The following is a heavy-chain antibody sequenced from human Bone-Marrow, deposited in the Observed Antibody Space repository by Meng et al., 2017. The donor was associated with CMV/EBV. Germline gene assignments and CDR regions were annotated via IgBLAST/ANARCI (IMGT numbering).Heavy chain of an antibody. CDR3: AREYSSSSYDLDWFDP. D-gene: IGHD6-6*01. J-gene: IGHJ5*02. CDR2: ISYDGSNK. CDR1: GFTFSSYA. V-gene: IGHV3-30-3*01. Sequence: GESLKISCAASGFTFSSYAMHWVRQAPGKGLEWVAVISYDGSNKYYADSVKGRFTISRDNSKNTLYLQMNSLRAEDTALYHCAREYSSSSYDLDWFDPWGQGTLVTVSS.